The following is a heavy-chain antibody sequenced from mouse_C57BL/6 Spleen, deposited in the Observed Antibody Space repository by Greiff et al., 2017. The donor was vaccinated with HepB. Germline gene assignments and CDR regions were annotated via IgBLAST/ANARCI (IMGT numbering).Heavy chain of an antibody. CDR2: IDPEDGET. D-gene: IGHD2-5*01. CDR3: ASPYYSNYVAWFAY. Sequence: EVQLQQSGAELVKPGASVKLSCTASGFNIKAYYMHWVKQRTEQGLEWIGRIDPEDGETKYAPKFQGKATITADTSSNTAYLQHSSLTSEDTAVYYCASPYYSNYVAWFAYWGQGTLVTVSA. V-gene: IGHV14-2*01. CDR1: GFNIKAYY. J-gene: IGHJ3*01.